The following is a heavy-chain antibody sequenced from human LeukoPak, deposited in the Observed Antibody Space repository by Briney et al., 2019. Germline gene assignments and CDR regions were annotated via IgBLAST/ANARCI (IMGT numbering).Heavy chain of an antibody. CDR2: IYYSGST. J-gene: IGHJ4*02. D-gene: IGHD2-15*01. CDR1: GGSISSYY. CDR3: ARGRGVAATDYYFDY. V-gene: IGHV4-59*01. Sequence: SETLSLTCTVSGGSISSYYWSWIRQPPGKGLEWIGYIYYSGSTNYNPSLKSRVTISVVTSKNQFSLKLSSVTAADTAVYYCARGRGVAATDYYFDYWGQGTLVTVSS.